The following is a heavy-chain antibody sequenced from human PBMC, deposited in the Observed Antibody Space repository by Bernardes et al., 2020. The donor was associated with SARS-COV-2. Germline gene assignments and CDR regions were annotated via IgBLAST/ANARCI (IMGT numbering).Heavy chain of an antibody. CDR2: IDSDGSTT. CDR1: GFTFRTSW. D-gene: IGHD6-19*01. V-gene: IGHV3-74*01. J-gene: IGHJ4*02. Sequence: VGSLILSCEASGFTFRTSWMHWVRQAPGPGLPWVSRIDSDGSTTNYADSVKGRFTISRDNAKNTLFMQMNSLRADDTAVYFCARGALDGSGRYVVDWWGQGTLVTVSS. CDR3: ARGALDGSGRYVVDW.